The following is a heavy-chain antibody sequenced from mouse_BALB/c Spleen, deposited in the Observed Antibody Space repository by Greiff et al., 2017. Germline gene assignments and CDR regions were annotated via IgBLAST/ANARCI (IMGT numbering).Heavy chain of an antibody. CDR2: ISSGGSYT. Sequence: EVQGVESGGGLVKPGGSLKLSCAASGFTFSSYAMSWVRQSPEKRLEWVAEISSGGSYTYYPDTVTGRFTISRDNAKNTLYLEMSSLRSEDTAMYYCARNYGSSYYFDYWGQGTTLTVSS. J-gene: IGHJ2*01. CDR1: GFTFSSYA. CDR3: ARNYGSSYYFDY. V-gene: IGHV5-9-4*01. D-gene: IGHD1-1*01.